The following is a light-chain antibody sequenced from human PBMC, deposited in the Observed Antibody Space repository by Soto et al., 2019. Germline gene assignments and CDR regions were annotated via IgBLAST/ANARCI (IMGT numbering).Light chain of an antibody. CDR3: CSYADTSTFWVV. V-gene: IGLV2-23*03. J-gene: IGLJ3*02. Sequence: QSALTQPASVSGSPGQSITISCSGTSSDFGGYNVVSWYQQHPGKAPKLIIYEGTKRPSGVSNRFSGSKSGNAASLTISGLQTEDEADYYCCSYADTSTFWVVFGGGTKLTFL. CDR1: SSDFGGYNV. CDR2: EGT.